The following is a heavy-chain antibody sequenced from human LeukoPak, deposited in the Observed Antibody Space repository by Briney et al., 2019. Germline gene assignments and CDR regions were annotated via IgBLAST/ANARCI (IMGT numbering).Heavy chain of an antibody. CDR3: AKQYYGSGSCYVRFDH. J-gene: IGHJ4*02. CDR2: ISGSGGST. CDR1: GFTFSTYA. Sequence: GGSLRISCAASGFTFSTYAMSWVRQAPGKGLEWVSVISGSGGSTYYADSVKGRFTISRDNSKNTLYLQMNSLRAEDTAVYYCAKQYYGSGSCYVRFDHWGQGTLVTVSS. D-gene: IGHD3-10*01. V-gene: IGHV3-23*01.